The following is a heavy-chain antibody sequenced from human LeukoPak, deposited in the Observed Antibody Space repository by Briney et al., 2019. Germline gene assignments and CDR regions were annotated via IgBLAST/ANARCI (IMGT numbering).Heavy chain of an antibody. Sequence: LSETLSLTCTVSGGSISSYYWSWIRQPPGKGLEWIGYIYYSGSTNYNPSLKSRVTISVDTSKNQFSLKLSSVTAADTAEYYCASTSGSYYGRPYFDYWGQGTLVTVSS. V-gene: IGHV4-59*01. D-gene: IGHD1-26*01. J-gene: IGHJ4*02. CDR2: IYYSGST. CDR3: ASTSGSYYGRPYFDY. CDR1: GGSISSYY.